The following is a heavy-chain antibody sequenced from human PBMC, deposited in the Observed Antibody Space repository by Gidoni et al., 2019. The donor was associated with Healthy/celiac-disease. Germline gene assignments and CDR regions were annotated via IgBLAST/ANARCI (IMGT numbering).Heavy chain of an antibody. CDR3: ARRRLGILSDVFDI. V-gene: IGHV4-39*02. Sequence: QLQLQESGPGLVKPSETLSLTCTVSGGSVSSSSHYWGWIRQPPGKGLEWIGSIYYSGSTYYNPSSKSRVTISVDTSKNHLSLKLGSVTAADTAVYYCARRRLGILSDVFDIWGQGTMVTVSS. D-gene: IGHD7-27*01. CDR1: GGSVSSSSHY. CDR2: IYYSGST. J-gene: IGHJ3*02.